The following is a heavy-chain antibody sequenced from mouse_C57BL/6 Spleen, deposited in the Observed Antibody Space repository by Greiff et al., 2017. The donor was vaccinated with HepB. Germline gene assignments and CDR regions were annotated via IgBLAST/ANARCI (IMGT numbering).Heavy chain of an antibody. J-gene: IGHJ3*01. CDR3: TPYGSSPAWFAY. CDR2: IDPENGDT. D-gene: IGHD1-1*01. V-gene: IGHV14-4*01. Sequence: VHVKQSGAELVRPGASVKLSCTASGFNIKDDYMHWVKQRPEQGLEWIGWIDPENGDTEYASKFQGKATITADTSSNTAYLQLSSLTSEDTAVYYCTPYGSSPAWFAYWGQGTLVTVSA. CDR1: GFNIKDDY.